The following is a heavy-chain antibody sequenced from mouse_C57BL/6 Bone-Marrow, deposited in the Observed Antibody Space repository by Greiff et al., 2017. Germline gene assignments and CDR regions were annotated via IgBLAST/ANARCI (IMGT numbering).Heavy chain of an antibody. V-gene: IGHV5-9-1*02. CDR1: GFTFSSYA. Sequence: EVKLVESGEGLVKPGGSLKLSCAASGFTFSSYAMSWVRQTPEKRLEWVAYISSGGDYIYYADTVKGRFTISRDNARNTLYLQMSGLKSEDTDMYYCTRLGGYNRKSFADWGQGTLVTVSA. CDR3: TRLGGYNRKSFAD. CDR2: ISSGGDYI. D-gene: IGHD2-2*01. J-gene: IGHJ3*01.